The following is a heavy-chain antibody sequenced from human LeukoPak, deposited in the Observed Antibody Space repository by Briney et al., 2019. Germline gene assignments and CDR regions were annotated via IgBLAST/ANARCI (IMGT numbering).Heavy chain of an antibody. J-gene: IGHJ4*02. CDR3: ARGGSLTVTSNLYNY. CDR1: GGSFSGYY. D-gene: IGHD4-17*01. CDR2: INHSGST. Sequence: SETLSLTCAVYGGSFSGYYWSWIRQPPGKGLEWIGEINHSGSTYYNPSLKSRVTISLDTSKNQFSLKLSSVTAADTAVYYCARGGSLTVTSNLYNYWGQGTLVTVSS. V-gene: IGHV4-34*01.